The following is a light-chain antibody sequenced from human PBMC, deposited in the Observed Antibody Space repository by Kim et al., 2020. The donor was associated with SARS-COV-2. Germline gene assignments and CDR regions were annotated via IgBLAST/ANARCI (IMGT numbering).Light chain of an antibody. CDR2: EVS. Sequence: SSSTSSPVSSIGCEGDNCVSWYHRHPGKAPKLLMFEVSKRRSGVPERFSGSKSGNSASLTVSGLQAEDEGDYYCSSYAGSNNLGVFGTGTKVTVL. J-gene: IGLJ1*01. CDR3: SSYAGSNNLGV. V-gene: IGLV2-8*01. CDR1: SIGCEGDNC.